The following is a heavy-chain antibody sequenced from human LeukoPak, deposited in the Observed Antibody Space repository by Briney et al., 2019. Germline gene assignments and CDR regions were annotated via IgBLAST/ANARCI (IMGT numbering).Heavy chain of an antibody. D-gene: IGHD5-18*01. J-gene: IGHJ4*02. V-gene: IGHV1-2*02. Sequence: ASVKVSCKASGHTFTGDYMHWVRQAAGQGREWMGGINPNSGGTNYAQKFQGRVTMTRDTSISTAYMELSRLRSDDTAVYYCARDQLGFSVDYWGQGTLVTVSS. CDR3: ARDQLGFSVDY. CDR1: GHTFTGDY. CDR2: INPNSGGT.